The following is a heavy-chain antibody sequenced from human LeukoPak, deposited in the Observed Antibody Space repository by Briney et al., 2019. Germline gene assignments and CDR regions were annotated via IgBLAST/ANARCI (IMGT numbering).Heavy chain of an antibody. CDR1: GGSFSGYY. V-gene: IGHV4-34*01. CDR3: ARGDIVVVPAAMDY. D-gene: IGHD2-2*01. J-gene: IGHJ4*02. Sequence: SETLSLTCAVYGGSFSGYYWSWIRQPPGKGLEWIGEINHSGSTNYNPSLKSRVTISVDTSKNQFSLKLSSVTAADTAVYYCARGDIVVVPAAMDYWGQGTLVSVSS. CDR2: INHSGST.